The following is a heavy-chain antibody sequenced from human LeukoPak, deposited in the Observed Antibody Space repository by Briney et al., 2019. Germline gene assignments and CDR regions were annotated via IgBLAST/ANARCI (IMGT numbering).Heavy chain of an antibody. D-gene: IGHD3-22*01. CDR3: ARDKYYYDSSGYHDY. CDR1: GFTFSSYS. V-gene: IGHV3-21*01. Sequence: GGSLRLSCAASGFTFSSYSMNWVRQAPGKGLEWVSSISSSSSYIYYADSVKGRFTISRDNAKNSLYLQMNSLRAEDTAVYYCARDKYYYDSSGYHDYWGQGTLVTVSS. CDR2: ISSSSSYI. J-gene: IGHJ4*02.